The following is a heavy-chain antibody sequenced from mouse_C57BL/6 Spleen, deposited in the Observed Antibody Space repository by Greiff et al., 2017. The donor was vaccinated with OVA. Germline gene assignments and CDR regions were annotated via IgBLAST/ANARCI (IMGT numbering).Heavy chain of an antibody. Sequence: EVQLQQSGAELVKPGASVKLSCTASGFNIKDYYMPWVKQRTEQGLAWIGRIDPEDGETKYAPKFQGKATITADTSSNTAYLQLSSLTSEDTAVYYCALYYYGSSSWFAYWGQGTLVTVSA. CDR1: GFNIKDYY. CDR3: ALYYYGSSSWFAY. D-gene: IGHD1-1*01. J-gene: IGHJ3*01. CDR2: IDPEDGET. V-gene: IGHV14-2*01.